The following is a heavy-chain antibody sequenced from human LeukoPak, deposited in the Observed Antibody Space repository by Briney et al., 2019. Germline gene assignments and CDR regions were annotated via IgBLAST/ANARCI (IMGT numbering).Heavy chain of an antibody. Sequence: GGSLRLSCAASGFTFSSYAMSWVRQAPGKGLEWVSAISGSGGSTYYVDSVKGRFAISRDNSKNTLYLQMNSLRAEDTAMYYCARRAGDYSHPYDYWGQGTLVTASS. CDR1: GFTFSSYA. CDR3: ARRAGDYSHPYDY. V-gene: IGHV3-23*01. J-gene: IGHJ4*02. CDR2: ISGSGGST. D-gene: IGHD3-22*01.